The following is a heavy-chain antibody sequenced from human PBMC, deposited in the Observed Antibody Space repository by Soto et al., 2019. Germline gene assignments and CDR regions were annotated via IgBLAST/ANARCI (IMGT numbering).Heavy chain of an antibody. V-gene: IGHV3-21*06. CDR1: GFTFSSYS. CDR3: ARDRAWSSFDY. Sequence: GSLRLSCAASGFTFSSYSMNWVRQAPGKGLEWVSSISSSSSYIYYADSVKGRFTISRDNAKNSLFLQMDSLRVEDTALYYCARDRAWSSFDYWGQGTQVTVSS. CDR2: ISSSSSYI. J-gene: IGHJ4*02. D-gene: IGHD6-19*01.